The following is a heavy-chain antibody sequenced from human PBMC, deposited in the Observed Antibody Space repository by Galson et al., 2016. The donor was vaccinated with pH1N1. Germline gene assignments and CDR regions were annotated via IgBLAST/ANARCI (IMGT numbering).Heavy chain of an antibody. Sequence: SLRLSCASYAFSVRNNFMTWVRQPPGKALEWVSTIYSDGSTNYGDFVKGRFTVSRDISENTVFLQLNSLRVDDTAVYYCARDKRRYYDSWGQGTLVTVSS. CDR2: IYSDGST. CDR1: AFSVRNNF. J-gene: IGHJ4*02. V-gene: IGHV3-53*01. CDR3: ARDKRRYYDS.